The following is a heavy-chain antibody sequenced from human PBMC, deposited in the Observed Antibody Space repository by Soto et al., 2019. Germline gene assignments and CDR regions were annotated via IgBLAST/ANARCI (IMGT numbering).Heavy chain of an antibody. J-gene: IGHJ4*02. CDR2: IYYSGST. CDR3: ARLLGQQLVSSPLAY. D-gene: IGHD6-13*01. CDR1: GGSISSSSYY. V-gene: IGHV4-39*01. Sequence: SETLSLTCTVSGGSISSSSYYWGWIRQPPGKGLEWIGSIYYSGSTYYNPSLKSRVTISVDTSKNQFSLKLSSVTAADTAVYYCARLLGQQLVSSPLAYWGQGTLVTGSS.